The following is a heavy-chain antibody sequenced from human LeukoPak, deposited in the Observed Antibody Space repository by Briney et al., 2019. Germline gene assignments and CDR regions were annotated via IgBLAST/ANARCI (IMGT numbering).Heavy chain of an antibody. J-gene: IGHJ4*02. Sequence: PGGSLRLSCAASGFTFSNSGMNWVRQAPGKGLEWVSTISGSGDSTYYADSVKGRFTSSRDNSKNTLYLQMNSLRAEDTAVYYCVKGAYYADWGQGTLVTVSS. D-gene: IGHD3-3*01. V-gene: IGHV3-23*01. CDR1: GFTFSNSG. CDR2: ISGSGDST. CDR3: VKGAYYAD.